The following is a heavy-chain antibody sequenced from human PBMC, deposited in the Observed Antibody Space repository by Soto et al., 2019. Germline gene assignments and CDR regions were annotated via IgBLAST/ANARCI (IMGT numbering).Heavy chain of an antibody. J-gene: IGHJ4*02. CDR2: ISQDGGAK. Sequence: EVQLVESGGGLVQPGGSLRLSCAASGFTFSNYYMVWVRQAPGRGLEWVANISQDGGAKYYVDSVKGRFTISRDNAKNSLYLQINSLRAEDTATYYCGRGCCVTHWGQGTRVTVSS. CDR1: GFTFSNYY. D-gene: IGHD2-15*01. CDR3: GRGCCVTH. V-gene: IGHV3-7*03.